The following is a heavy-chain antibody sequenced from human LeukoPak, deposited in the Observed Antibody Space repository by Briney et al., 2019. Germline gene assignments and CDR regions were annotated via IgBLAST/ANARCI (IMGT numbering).Heavy chain of an antibody. CDR1: GGSFSGYY. D-gene: IGHD4-11*01. J-gene: IGHJ3*02. CDR2: INHSGST. CDR3: AIEGDYSGAFDI. Sequence: SETLSLTCAVYGGSFSGYYWSWIRQPPGKGLEWIGEINHSGSTNYNPSLKSRVTISVDTSKNQFSLKLSSVTAADTAVYYCAIEGDYSGAFDIWGQGTMVTVS. V-gene: IGHV4-34*01.